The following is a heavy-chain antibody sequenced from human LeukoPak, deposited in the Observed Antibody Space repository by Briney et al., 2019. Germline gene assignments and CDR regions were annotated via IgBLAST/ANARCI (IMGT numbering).Heavy chain of an antibody. D-gene: IGHD2-2*01. J-gene: IGHJ3*02. V-gene: IGHV1-2*02. CDR2: INPNSGGT. CDR3: ARELGYQLPRDAFDI. Sequence: ASVKVSCKSSGYTFTGYYMHWVRQAPGQGLEWMGWINPNSGGTNYAQKFQGRVTMTSDTSISTAYMELSRLRSDDTAVYYCARELGYQLPRDAFDILVQGTMVTVSS. CDR1: GYTFTGYY.